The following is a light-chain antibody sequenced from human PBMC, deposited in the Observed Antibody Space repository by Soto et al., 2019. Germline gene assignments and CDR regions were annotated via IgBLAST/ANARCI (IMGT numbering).Light chain of an antibody. CDR1: QSIRSY. Sequence: DIQMNQSPSSLSASVGDSVTITCRASQSIRSYLNWYQQKRGKAPKLXIYAASSLQSGVPSRFSGSGAGTDFTRTISSLQPEDVSTDYCPQSYSTIITFCQGTRLEIK. CDR3: PQSYSTIIT. CDR2: AAS. J-gene: IGKJ5*01. V-gene: IGKV1-39*01.